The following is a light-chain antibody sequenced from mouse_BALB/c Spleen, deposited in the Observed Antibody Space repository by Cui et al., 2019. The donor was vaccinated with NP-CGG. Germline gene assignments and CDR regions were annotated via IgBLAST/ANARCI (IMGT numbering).Light chain of an antibody. Sequence: QAVVPQESVLTTSPGETVTLTCRSSTGAVTTSNYANWVQEKPDHLFTGLIGGTNNRAPGVPARFSGSLIGDKAALTITGAQTEDEAIYFCVLWYSNHWVFGGGTKLTVL. CDR2: GTN. CDR3: VLWYSNHWV. CDR1: TGAVTTSNY. J-gene: IGLJ1*01. V-gene: IGLV1*01.